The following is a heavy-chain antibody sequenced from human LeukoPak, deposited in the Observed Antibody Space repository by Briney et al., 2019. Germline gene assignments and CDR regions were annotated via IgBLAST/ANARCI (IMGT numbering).Heavy chain of an antibody. Sequence: ASVKVSCKASGYTFTSYAMNWVRQAPGQGLEWMGWINPNSGDTNYAQKFQGRVTMTRDTSISTAYMELSRLRSDDTAVYYCARVRYRLAETYIDYWGQGTLVTVSS. D-gene: IGHD3-16*01. CDR2: INPNSGDT. J-gene: IGHJ4*02. V-gene: IGHV1-2*02. CDR1: GYTFTSYA. CDR3: ARVRYRLAETYIDY.